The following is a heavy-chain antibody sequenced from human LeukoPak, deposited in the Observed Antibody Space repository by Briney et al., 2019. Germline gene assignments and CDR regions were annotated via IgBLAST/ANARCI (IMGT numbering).Heavy chain of an antibody. D-gene: IGHD3-22*01. Sequence: ASVKVSCKASGYTFTGYYMHWVRQAPGQGLEWMGWINPNSGGTNYVQKFQGRATMTRDTSISTGYLELSRLRSDDTAVYYCARIYYGSSGYPLDYWGQGTLVTVSS. CDR2: INPNSGGT. V-gene: IGHV1-2*02. CDR1: GYTFTGYY. CDR3: ARIYYGSSGYPLDY. J-gene: IGHJ4*02.